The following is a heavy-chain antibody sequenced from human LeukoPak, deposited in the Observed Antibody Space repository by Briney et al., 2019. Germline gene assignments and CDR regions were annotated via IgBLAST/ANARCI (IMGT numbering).Heavy chain of an antibody. CDR3: ARERNYVKYFFDY. Sequence: ASVKVSCKASGYTFSTYVITWVRQAPGQGLEWMGSISAYNGDTTYSQKVRGRVTLTTDTSTNTAYMELRSLSSDDTAVYFCARERNYVKYFFDYWGQGTLVTVSS. J-gene: IGHJ4*02. CDR1: GYTFSTYV. D-gene: IGHD4-11*01. V-gene: IGHV1-18*01. CDR2: ISAYNGDT.